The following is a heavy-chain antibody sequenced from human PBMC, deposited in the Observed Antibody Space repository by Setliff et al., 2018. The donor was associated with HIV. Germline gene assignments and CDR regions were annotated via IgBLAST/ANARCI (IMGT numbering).Heavy chain of an antibody. J-gene: IGHJ3*02. CDR1: GFTFSTYE. CDR2: ISSSDSTI. CDR3: ARAAAYFNFWTGYHPHAFDI. V-gene: IGHV3-48*03. Sequence: LRLSCAASGFTFSTYEMNWVRQAPGKGLEWVAYISSSDSTIYYADSVKGRFTIYRDNAKNSLFLQMDSLRVEDTAVYYCARAAAYFNFWTGYHPHAFDIWGQGTMVTVSS. D-gene: IGHD3-3*01.